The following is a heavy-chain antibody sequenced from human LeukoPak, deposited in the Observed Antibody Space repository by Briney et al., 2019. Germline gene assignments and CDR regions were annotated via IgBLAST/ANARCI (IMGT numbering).Heavy chain of an antibody. D-gene: IGHD6-19*01. V-gene: IGHV3-7*03. CDR3: AKGGSAAGWLGKFDY. CDR2: IKQDGSEK. J-gene: IGHJ4*02. CDR1: GFTFSSYW. Sequence: GGSLRLSCAASGFTFSSYWMSWVRQAPGKGLEWVPNIKQDGSEKYYVDSVKGRFTISRDNAKNSLYLQMNSLRAEDTALYYCAKGGSAAGWLGKFDYWGQGTLVTVSS.